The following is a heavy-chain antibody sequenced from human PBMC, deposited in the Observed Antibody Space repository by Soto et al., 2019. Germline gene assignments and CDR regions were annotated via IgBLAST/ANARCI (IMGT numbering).Heavy chain of an antibody. CDR2: IYHSGSS. D-gene: IGHD3-9*01. CDR3: ARARYYDWCFDL. J-gene: IGHJ4*02. V-gene: IGHV4-30-2*06. Sequence: SETLSLTCTVSGGSSNRASHSWGWVRQSPGKGLEWIGYIYHSGSSYYNRSLKSRVTISVDRSKAQFYLTLTSVTAADTAVYFCARARYYDWCFDLGGRGTPVTVSS. CDR1: GGSSNRASHS.